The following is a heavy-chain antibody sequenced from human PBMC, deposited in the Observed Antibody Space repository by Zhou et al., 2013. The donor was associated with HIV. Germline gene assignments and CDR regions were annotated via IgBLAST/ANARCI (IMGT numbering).Heavy chain of an antibody. D-gene: IGHD1-1*01. Sequence: QVRLVQSGAEVKKPGSSLKVACKSSGDIFSTFAISWLRQAPGQGLEWMGRIIPLLRIPTYAQSFQGRITITADRSTSTAYMELSSLTFEDTAIYFCAREREHSPDPENWGQGTLVTVSS. CDR2: IIPLLRIP. CDR3: AREREHSPDPEN. V-gene: IGHV1-69*04. CDR1: GDIFSTFA. J-gene: IGHJ4*02.